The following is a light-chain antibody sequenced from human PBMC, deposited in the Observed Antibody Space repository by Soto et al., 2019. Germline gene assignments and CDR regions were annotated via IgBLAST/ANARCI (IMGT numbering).Light chain of an antibody. CDR3: CSYAGSNTLWV. CDR2: EGT. Sequence: QSALTQPASVSGSPGQSITISCTETSNDVGSYYLVSWYQQHPGKAPKLMIYEGTKRPSGVSNRFSGSKSGNTASLTISGLQAEDEADYYCCSYAGSNTLWVFGGGTKLTVL. CDR1: SNDVGSYYL. V-gene: IGLV2-23*01. J-gene: IGLJ3*02.